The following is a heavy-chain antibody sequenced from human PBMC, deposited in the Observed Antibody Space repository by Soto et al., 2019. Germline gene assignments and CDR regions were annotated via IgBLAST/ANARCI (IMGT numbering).Heavy chain of an antibody. CDR2: IYPGDSDT. Sequence: GESLKISCKGSGYSFTNYWIGWVRQMPGRGLEWMGIIYPGDSDTRYSPSFQGQVTISADKSISTAYLQWSSLKASDTAMYYCATYSGSFYYGMDVWGQGTSVTVSS. V-gene: IGHV5-51*01. CDR3: ATYSGSFYYGMDV. D-gene: IGHD1-26*01. CDR1: GYSFTNYW. J-gene: IGHJ6*02.